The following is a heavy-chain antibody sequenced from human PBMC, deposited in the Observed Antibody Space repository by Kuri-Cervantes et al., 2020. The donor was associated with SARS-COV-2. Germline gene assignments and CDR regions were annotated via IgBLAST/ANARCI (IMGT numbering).Heavy chain of an antibody. CDR2: INWNGGST. CDR1: GFTFADYG. CDR3: AKILVKLWDYYDSSGYWAPVAQDY. V-gene: IGHV3-20*04. D-gene: IGHD3-22*01. J-gene: IGHJ4*02. Sequence: GGSLRLSCAASGFTFADYGMSWALQAPGKGIDWVSGINWNGGSTGYADSVKGRFTISRDNSNNTLYLQMNSLRAEDTAVYYCAKILVKLWDYYDSSGYWAPVAQDYWGQGTLVTVSS.